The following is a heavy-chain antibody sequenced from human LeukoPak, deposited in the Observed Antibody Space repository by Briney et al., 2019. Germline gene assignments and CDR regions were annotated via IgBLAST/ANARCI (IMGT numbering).Heavy chain of an antibody. J-gene: IGHJ4*02. V-gene: IGHV3-74*01. CDR3: AKDKSGSYFDY. CDR1: GFTFSSHW. D-gene: IGHD1-26*01. Sequence: GGSLRLSCAASGFTFSSHWMHWVRQAPGKGLVWVSRINTDGSSTTYADSVKGRFTISRDNAKNTLYLQMNSLRAEDTAVYYCAKDKSGSYFDYWGQGTLVTAS. CDR2: INTDGSST.